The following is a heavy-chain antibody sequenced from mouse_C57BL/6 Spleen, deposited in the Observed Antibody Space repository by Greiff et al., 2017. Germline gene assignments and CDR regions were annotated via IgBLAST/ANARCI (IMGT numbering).Heavy chain of an antibody. D-gene: IGHD3-2*02. CDR3: ARVGKAQATPFAY. CDR2: INPNNGGT. J-gene: IGHJ3*01. CDR1: GYTFTDYN. V-gene: IGHV1-22*01. Sequence: EVQLQQSGPELVKPGASVKMSCKASGYTFTDYNMHWVKQSHGKSLEWIGYINPNNGGTSYNQKFKGKATLTVNKSSSTAYNGLRSLTSEDSAVDYCARVGKAQATPFAYWGQGTLVSVSA.